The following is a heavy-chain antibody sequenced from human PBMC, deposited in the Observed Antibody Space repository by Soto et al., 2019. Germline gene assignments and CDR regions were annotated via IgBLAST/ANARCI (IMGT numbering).Heavy chain of an antibody. CDR1: GFSLSTSEMR. Sequence: STLVNPTQTLTLTCTLSGFSLSTSEMRVSWIRQPPGKALEWLARIDWDDDKFYSTSLKTRLTISKDTSKNQVVLTMTNMDPVDTATYYCAREGGYNYGPGFFDYWGQGTLVTVSS. D-gene: IGHD5-18*01. CDR2: IDWDDDK. V-gene: IGHV2-70*04. J-gene: IGHJ4*02. CDR3: AREGGYNYGPGFFDY.